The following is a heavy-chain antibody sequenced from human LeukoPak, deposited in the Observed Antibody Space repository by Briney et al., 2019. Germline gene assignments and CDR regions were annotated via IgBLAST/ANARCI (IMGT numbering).Heavy chain of an antibody. Sequence: SETLSLTCTVSDDSISDYYRGWIRQPPGRGLEWIGYIHNSGTSTYNLSLKSRVTISADTSKNQFSLKLNSMTTADTAVYYCTRGAGWLIDYWGQGILVTVSS. CDR3: TRGAGWLIDY. CDR1: DDSISDYY. CDR2: IHNSGTS. D-gene: IGHD3-16*01. V-gene: IGHV4-59*01. J-gene: IGHJ4*02.